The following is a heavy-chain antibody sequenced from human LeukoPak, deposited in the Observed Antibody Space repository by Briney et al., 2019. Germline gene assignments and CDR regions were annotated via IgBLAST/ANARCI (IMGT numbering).Heavy chain of an antibody. CDR1: GFTFSSYW. V-gene: IGHV3-7*01. D-gene: IGHD5-18*01. Sequence: GGSLRLSCAASGFTFSSYWMSWVRQAPGKGLEWVANIKQDGSEKYYVDSVKGRFTISRDNAKNSLYLQMNSLRAEDTAVYYCARVYNWGYSFYYYYMDVWGKGTTVTVSS. J-gene: IGHJ6*03. CDR2: IKQDGSEK. CDR3: ARVYNWGYSFYYYYMDV.